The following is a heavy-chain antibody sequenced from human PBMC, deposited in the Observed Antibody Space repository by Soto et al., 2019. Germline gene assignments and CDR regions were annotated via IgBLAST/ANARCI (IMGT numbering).Heavy chain of an antibody. V-gene: IGHV1-18*04. CDR1: GYTFTSNS. CDR2: INVYNGNT. Sequence: KVPCTASGYTFTSNSFGWVRRAPGQGLVWMGGINVYNGNTKYAQQLKGRVTLTTDTSTSTAYMDLRSLRSDDTAVYYFARRSSASRGWLPDHRGR. CDR3: ARRSSASRGWLPDH. J-gene: IGHJ2*01. D-gene: IGHD2-2*01.